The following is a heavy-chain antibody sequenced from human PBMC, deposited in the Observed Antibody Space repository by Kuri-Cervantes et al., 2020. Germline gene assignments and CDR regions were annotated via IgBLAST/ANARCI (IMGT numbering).Heavy chain of an antibody. CDR2: ISWNSGSI. CDR3: ARDGSLKGYGDYPDF. V-gene: IGHV3-20*04. D-gene: IGHD4-17*01. Sequence: GGSLRLSCAASGFTFSSSEMSWVRQAPGKGLEWVSGISWNSGSIGYADSVKGRFTISRDNAKNSLYLQMNSLRAEDTAVYYCARDGSLKGYGDYPDFWGQGTLVTVSS. J-gene: IGHJ4*02. CDR1: GFTFSSSE.